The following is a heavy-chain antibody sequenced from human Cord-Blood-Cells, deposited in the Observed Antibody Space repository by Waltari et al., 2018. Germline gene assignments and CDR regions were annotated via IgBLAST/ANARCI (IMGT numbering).Heavy chain of an antibody. J-gene: IGHJ3*02. CDR1: GFTFSSYS. D-gene: IGHD3-10*01. V-gene: IGHV3-21*01. CDR2: ISSSSSYI. CDR3: ARSGYFGDAFDI. Sequence: EVQLVESGGGLVKPGGSLRLSCAASGFTFSSYSMNWVRQAPGKGLEWVSSISSSSSYIYYADSVKGRFTNSRDNAKNSLYLQMNSLRAEDTAVYYCARSGYFGDAFDIWGQGTMVTVSS.